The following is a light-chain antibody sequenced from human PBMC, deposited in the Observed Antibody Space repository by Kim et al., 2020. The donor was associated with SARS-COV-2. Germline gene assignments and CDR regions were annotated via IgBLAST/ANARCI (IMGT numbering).Light chain of an antibody. CDR3: CSYSGSYTSV. CDR2: DGT. J-gene: IGLJ3*02. V-gene: IGLV2-11*01. Sequence: GQPVPIPCPGTSRDVGDYNYVSWYQRHPGKAPKLMIYDGTKRPSGVPDRFSGSKSGDTASLTISGLQAEDEADYHCCSYSGSYTSVFGGGTKVTVL. CDR1: SRDVGDYNY.